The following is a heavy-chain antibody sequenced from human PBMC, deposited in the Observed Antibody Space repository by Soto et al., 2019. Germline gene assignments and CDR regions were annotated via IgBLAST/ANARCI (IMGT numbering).Heavy chain of an antibody. D-gene: IGHD2-2*01. CDR1: GFTFSSYS. CDR2: ISSSSSTI. J-gene: IGHJ5*02. Sequence: EVQLVESGGGLVQPGGSLRLSCAASGFTFSSYSMNWVRQAPGKGLEWVSYISSSSSTIYYADSVKGRFTISRDNAKKSLFLQMNSLRGEDTAVYFCARESAALKWFDPWGQGTLVTVSS. CDR3: ARESAALKWFDP. V-gene: IGHV3-48*01.